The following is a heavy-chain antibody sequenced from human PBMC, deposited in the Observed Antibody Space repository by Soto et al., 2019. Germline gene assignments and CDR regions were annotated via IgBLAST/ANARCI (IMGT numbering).Heavy chain of an antibody. Sequence: QVQLVESGGGVVQPGRSLRLSCAASGFTFSSYGMHWVRQAPGKGLEWVAVIWYDGSNKYYADSVKGRFTISRDNSKNTLYLQMNSLRAEDKAVYYCARDGDIGGGMDVWGQGTTVTVSS. J-gene: IGHJ6*02. CDR2: IWYDGSNK. CDR1: GFTFSSYG. V-gene: IGHV3-33*01. CDR3: ARDGDIGGGMDV.